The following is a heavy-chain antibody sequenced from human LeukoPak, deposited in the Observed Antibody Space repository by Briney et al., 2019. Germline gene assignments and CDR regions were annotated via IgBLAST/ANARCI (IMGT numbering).Heavy chain of an antibody. CDR3: ARATTGTTPTLDY. D-gene: IGHD1-1*01. Sequence: SETLSLTCTVSGGSISSGSYYWSWIRQPAGKGLEWIGRIYTSGSTNYNPSLKSRVTISVDTSKNQFSLKLSSVTAADTAVYYCARATTGTTPTLDYWGQGTLVTVSS. V-gene: IGHV4-61*02. CDR1: GGSISSGSYY. CDR2: IYTSGST. J-gene: IGHJ4*02.